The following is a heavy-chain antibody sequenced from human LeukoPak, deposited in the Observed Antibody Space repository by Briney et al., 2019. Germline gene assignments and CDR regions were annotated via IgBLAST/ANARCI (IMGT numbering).Heavy chain of an antibody. D-gene: IGHD6-13*01. CDR1: GFTFSTSW. Sequence: GGSLRLSCATSGFTFSTSWMHWVRQAPGKGLVWVSRISSDGSTTTSADSVKGRFTISRDNAKNTLYLQMNSLRVEDTAVYYCVRVRSSSWYDYWGQGALVTVSS. CDR2: ISSDGSTT. CDR3: VRVRSSSWYDY. J-gene: IGHJ4*02. V-gene: IGHV3-74*01.